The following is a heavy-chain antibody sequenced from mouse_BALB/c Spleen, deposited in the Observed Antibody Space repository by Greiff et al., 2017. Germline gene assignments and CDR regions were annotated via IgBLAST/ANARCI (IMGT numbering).Heavy chain of an antibody. CDR3: ARWGYYGYDWCAY. Sequence: VQLQQSGPELVKPGASVKMSCKASGYTFTSYVMHWVKQKPGQGLEWIGYINPYNDGTKYNEKFKGKATLTSDKSSSTAYMELSSLTSEDSAVYYWARWGYYGYDWCAYWGQGTLVTVSA. J-gene: IGHJ3*01. D-gene: IGHD2-2*01. V-gene: IGHV1-14*01. CDR1: GYTFTSYV. CDR2: INPYNDGT.